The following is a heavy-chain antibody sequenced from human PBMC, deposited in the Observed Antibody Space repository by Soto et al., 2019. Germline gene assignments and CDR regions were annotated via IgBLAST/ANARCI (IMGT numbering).Heavy chain of an antibody. Sequence: PGESLKISCKGSGYSFTSYWIGWVRQMPGKGLEWMGIIYPGDSDTRYSPSFQGQVTISADKSISTAYLQWSSLKASDTAMYYCARQYGSGQHYYYYGMDVWGQGTTVTVSS. CDR2: IYPGDSDT. V-gene: IGHV5-51*01. J-gene: IGHJ6*02. CDR1: GYSFTSYW. CDR3: ARQYGSGQHYYYYGMDV. D-gene: IGHD3-10*01.